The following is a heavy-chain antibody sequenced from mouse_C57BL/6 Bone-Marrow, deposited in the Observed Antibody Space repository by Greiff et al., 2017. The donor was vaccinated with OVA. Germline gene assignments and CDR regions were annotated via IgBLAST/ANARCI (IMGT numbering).Heavy chain of an antibody. CDR2: IRSKSNNYAT. Sequence: EVQLVESGGGLVQPKGSLKLSCAASGFSFTTYAMNWVRQAPGKGLEWVARIRSKSNNYATYYADSVKDRFTISRDDSESMLYLQMNNLKTDDTAMNYYVRREYGSPFAYWGQGTRVTVSA. D-gene: IGHD2-10*02. J-gene: IGHJ3*01. CDR3: VRREYGSPFAY. CDR1: GFSFTTYA. V-gene: IGHV10-1*01.